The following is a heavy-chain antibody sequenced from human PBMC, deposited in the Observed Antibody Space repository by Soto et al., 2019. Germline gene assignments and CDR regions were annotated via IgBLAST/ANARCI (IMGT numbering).Heavy chain of an antibody. J-gene: IGHJ6*02. CDR1: GYTFSMSG. Sequence: EASVKVSCKSSGYTFSMSGISWVRQAPGQGLEWMGWISGYNGKTNYEQKFQDRVTMTTDTSTNMAYMELRSLRSDDTAVYYCAREGPRPYYYYGMDVWGQGTRSPSP. CDR3: AREGPRPYYYYGMDV. V-gene: IGHV1-18*01. CDR2: ISGYNGKT.